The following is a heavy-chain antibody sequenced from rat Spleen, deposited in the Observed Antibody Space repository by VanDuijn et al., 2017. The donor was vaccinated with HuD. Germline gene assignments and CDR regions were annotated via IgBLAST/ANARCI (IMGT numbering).Heavy chain of an antibody. V-gene: IGHV2-32*01. J-gene: IGHJ2*01. CDR3: ARVGYNFDY. CDR1: GFSLTSHH. Sequence: QVQLKESGPGLVKPSETLSLTCTVSGFSLTSHHVSWVRQPPGKGLEWMGAIWDDGKTAYNSSLKSRLRISRDTSKCQVFLKMNSPQTEDTATYYCARVGYNFDYWGQGVMVTVSS. D-gene: IGHD1-4*01. CDR2: IWDDGKT.